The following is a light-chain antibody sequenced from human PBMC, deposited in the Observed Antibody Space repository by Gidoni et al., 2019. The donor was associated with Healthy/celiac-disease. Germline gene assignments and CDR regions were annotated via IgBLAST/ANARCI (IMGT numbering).Light chain of an antibody. J-gene: IGKJ5*01. CDR3: QQRSNWPVIT. Sequence: DIVLTQSPATLSLSPRERATLSCRASQSVSSYLAWYQQKPGQAPRLLIYDASNRATGIPARFSGSGSGTDFTLTISSLEPEDFAVYYFQQRSNWPVITFGQGTRLEIK. CDR2: DAS. CDR1: QSVSSY. V-gene: IGKV3-11*01.